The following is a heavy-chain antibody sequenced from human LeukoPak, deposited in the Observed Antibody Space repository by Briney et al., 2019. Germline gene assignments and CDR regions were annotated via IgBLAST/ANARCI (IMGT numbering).Heavy chain of an antibody. CDR2: IYSGGST. V-gene: IGHV3-53*01. CDR3: GKTPWGLDSSDY. Sequence: GGSLRLSCAASGFTVSSNYMSWVRQAPGKGLEWVSVIYSGGSTYYADSVKGRFTISRDNSKNTLYLQMNSLRAGDTAVYYCGKTPWGLDSSDYWGRGTLVTVSS. CDR1: GFTVSSNY. J-gene: IGHJ4*02. D-gene: IGHD3/OR15-3a*01.